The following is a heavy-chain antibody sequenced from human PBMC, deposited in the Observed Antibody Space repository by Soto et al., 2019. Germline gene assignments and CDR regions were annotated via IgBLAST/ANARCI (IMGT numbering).Heavy chain of an antibody. CDR1: GRSISSSSYY. D-gene: IGHD6-19*01. CDR2: IYYSGST. V-gene: IGHV4-39*01. CDR3: ARRLSSGWWDYFDY. Sequence: QLQLQESGPGLVKPSETLSLTCTVSGRSISSSSYYWGWIRQPPGKGLEWIGSIYYSGSTYYNPSLKSRVTISVNTSKNKFSRKLSYVTAADTAVYYCARRLSSGWWDYFDYWGQGTLVTVSS. J-gene: IGHJ4*02.